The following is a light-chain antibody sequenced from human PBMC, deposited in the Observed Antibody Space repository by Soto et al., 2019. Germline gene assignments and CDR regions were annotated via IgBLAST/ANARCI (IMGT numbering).Light chain of an antibody. CDR1: QGISNY. CDR3: QEYNSAPLT. J-gene: IGKJ3*01. Sequence: DIQMTQSPSSLSASVGDRVAITCRASQGISNYLAWYQQKPGKVPKLLIYAASTLQSGVPSRFSGSGSGTDFTLTISSLQPEDVVAYYYQEYNSAPLTFGRGTKVDIK. V-gene: IGKV1-27*01. CDR2: AAS.